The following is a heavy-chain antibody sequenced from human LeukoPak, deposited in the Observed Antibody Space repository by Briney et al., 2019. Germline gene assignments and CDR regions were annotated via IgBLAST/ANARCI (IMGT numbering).Heavy chain of an antibody. CDR2: IYYSGST. Sequence: PSETLSLTCTVSGGSISSSSYYWGWIRQPPGKGLEWVGSIYYSGSTYYNPSLKSRVTISVDTSKNQFSLKLSSVTAADTAVYYCAGPYYGSGSYYYYGMDVWGQGTTVTVSS. CDR1: GGSISSSSYY. J-gene: IGHJ6*02. CDR3: AGPYYGSGSYYYYGMDV. V-gene: IGHV4-39*01. D-gene: IGHD3-10*01.